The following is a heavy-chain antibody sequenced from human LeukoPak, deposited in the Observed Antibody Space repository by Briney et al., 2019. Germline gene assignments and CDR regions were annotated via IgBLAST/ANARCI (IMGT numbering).Heavy chain of an antibody. CDR1: GGSISSGSYY. D-gene: IGHD3-10*01. V-gene: IGHV4-61*02. Sequence: SETLSLTCTVSGGSISSGSYYWSWIRQPAGKGLEWIGRIYTSGSTNYNPSLKSRVTISVDTSKNQFSLKLSSVTAADTAVYYCARGWFGELYNWFDPWGQGTLVTVSS. J-gene: IGHJ5*02. CDR3: ARGWFGELYNWFDP. CDR2: IYTSGST.